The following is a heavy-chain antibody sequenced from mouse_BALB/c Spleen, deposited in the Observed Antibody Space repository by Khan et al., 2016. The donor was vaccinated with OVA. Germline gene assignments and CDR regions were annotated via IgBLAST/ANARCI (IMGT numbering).Heavy chain of an antibody. V-gene: IGHV1-52*01. CDR1: GYTFTSYW. D-gene: IGHD2-2*01. J-gene: IGHJ3*01. CDR2: INPSDSES. Sequence: QVQLQQPGAELVRPGASVKLSCKASGYTFTSYWMNWVRQRPRQGLEWIGKINPSDSESHYNQMFKDKATLTVDKSSGTAYMQLSSLKSEDSAVYYCARREKYGYDPSWFAYWGQGTLVTVSA. CDR3: ARREKYGYDPSWFAY.